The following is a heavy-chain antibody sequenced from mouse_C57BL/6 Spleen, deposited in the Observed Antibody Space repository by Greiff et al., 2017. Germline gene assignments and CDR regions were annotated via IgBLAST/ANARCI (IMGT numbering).Heavy chain of an antibody. CDR2: IDPSDSYT. D-gene: IGHD1-1*01. CDR3: ARRGRTGYAMDY. CDR1: GYTFTSYW. J-gene: IGHJ4*01. Sequence: QVQLQQPGAELVKPGASVKLSCKASGYTFTSYWMQWVKQRPGQGLEWIGEIDPSDSYTNYNQKFKGKATLTVDTSSSTAYMQLSSLTSEDSAVYYCARRGRTGYAMDYWGQGTSVTVSS. V-gene: IGHV1-50*01.